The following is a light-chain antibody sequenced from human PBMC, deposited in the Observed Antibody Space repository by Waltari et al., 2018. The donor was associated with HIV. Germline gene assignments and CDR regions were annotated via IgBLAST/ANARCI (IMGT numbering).Light chain of an antibody. CDR2: TNN. J-gene: IGLJ2*01. CDR3: AAWDDSLDGVV. CDR1: SSNIGSNA. V-gene: IGLV1-44*01. Sequence: PGQRVTISCSGSSSNIGSNAVNWYQQLPRSSPKLLIYTNNQRPSGVPDRFSGSKSGTSASLAISGLQSEDEADYYCAAWDDSLDGVVFGGGTKLTVL.